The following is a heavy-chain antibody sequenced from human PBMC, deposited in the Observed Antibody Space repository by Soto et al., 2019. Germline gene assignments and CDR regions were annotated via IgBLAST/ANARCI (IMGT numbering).Heavy chain of an antibody. Sequence: GGSLRLSCAASGLTFSSYAMSWVRQAPGKGLEWVSAISGSGGSTYYADSVKGRFTISRDNSKNTLYLQMNSLRAEDTAVYYCAKPLRSSSYLDYWGQGTLVTVSS. D-gene: IGHD6-6*01. CDR3: AKPLRSSSYLDY. CDR1: GLTFSSYA. CDR2: ISGSGGST. V-gene: IGHV3-23*01. J-gene: IGHJ4*02.